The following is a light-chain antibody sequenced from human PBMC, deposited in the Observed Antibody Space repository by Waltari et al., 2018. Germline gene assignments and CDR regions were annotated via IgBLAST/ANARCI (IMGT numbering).Light chain of an antibody. CDR2: DAS. J-gene: IGKJ1*01. CDR1: QSISKY. CDR3: QKYGSLPAT. Sequence: EIMLTQSPGTLSLSPVERATLSCRASQSISKYLAWYQQKPGQAPRLLIYDASIRATGIPDRFSGSGYGTDFSLTISRLEPEDYAVYYCQKYGSLPATFGRGTKVEIK. V-gene: IGKV3-20*01.